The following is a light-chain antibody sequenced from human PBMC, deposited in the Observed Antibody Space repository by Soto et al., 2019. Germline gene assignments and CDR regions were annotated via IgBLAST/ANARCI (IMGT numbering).Light chain of an antibody. Sequence: DIQMTQSPSSLSASVGDRVTITCQASHDITSYLNWYQHKPGKAPKLLIYDASILEAGVPSTFSGIGSGTHFTFTISSLQPEDVATYYCQKCDYLPIFGPGTTVDFK. CDR3: QKCDYLPI. V-gene: IGKV1-33*01. CDR2: DAS. CDR1: HDITSY. J-gene: IGKJ3*01.